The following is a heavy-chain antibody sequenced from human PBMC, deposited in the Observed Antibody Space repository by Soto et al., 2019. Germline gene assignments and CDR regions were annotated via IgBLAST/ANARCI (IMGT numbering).Heavy chain of an antibody. Sequence: PWGSLRLSCAASGFTFSNYGMHWVRQAPGKGLEWVAIIWHDGNNKYYADSVRGRFIISRDNSKNMLYLQMNSLRAEDTAVYYCASDLVGASDSYGLDVWGQGTPVTVSS. CDR3: ASDLVGASDSYGLDV. CDR2: IWHDGNNK. V-gene: IGHV3-33*01. D-gene: IGHD1-26*01. CDR1: GFTFSNYG. J-gene: IGHJ6*02.